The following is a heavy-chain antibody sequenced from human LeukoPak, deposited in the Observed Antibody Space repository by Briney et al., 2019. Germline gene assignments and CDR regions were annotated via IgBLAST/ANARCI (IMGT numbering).Heavy chain of an antibody. J-gene: IGHJ3*02. CDR1: GFTFRSFG. CDR2: ISYDGGNK. D-gene: IGHD4-23*01. CDR3: ARGYGGNSAAFDI. Sequence: GGSLRLSCLASGFTFRSFGMHWVRQAPGTGLEWVALISYDGGNKNYADSVKGRFTISRDNSKNILYLQMNSLRVEDTAVYFCARGYGGNSAAFDIWGQGTMVTVSS. V-gene: IGHV3-30*03.